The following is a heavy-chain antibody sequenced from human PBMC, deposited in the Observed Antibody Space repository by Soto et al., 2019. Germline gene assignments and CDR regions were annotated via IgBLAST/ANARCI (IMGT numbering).Heavy chain of an antibody. J-gene: IGHJ6*02. Sequence: APDKRLEWISYISSTSVTIYYADSVKGRFTISRDKAKNSLFLQMDSLRDEDTAVYYCANQEISVAVAGTLYIFGGCGQGNTVT. V-gene: IGHV3-48*02. CDR2: ISSTSVTI. CDR3: ANQEISVAVAGTLYIFGG. D-gene: IGHD6-19*01.